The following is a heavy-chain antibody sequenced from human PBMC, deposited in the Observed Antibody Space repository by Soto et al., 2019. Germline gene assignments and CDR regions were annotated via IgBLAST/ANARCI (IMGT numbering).Heavy chain of an antibody. V-gene: IGHV1-69*12. J-gene: IGHJ4*02. CDR1: GGTFSSYA. CDR2: IIPIFGTA. Sequence: QVQLVQSGAEVKKPGSSVKVSCKASGGTFSSYAISWVRQAPGQGLEWMGGIIPIFGTANYAQKFQGRVTITADEXTXTXXMELSSLRSEDTAVYYCARDLYYYGSGSYYPPSDYWGQGTLVTVSS. D-gene: IGHD3-10*01. CDR3: ARDLYYYGSGSYYPPSDY.